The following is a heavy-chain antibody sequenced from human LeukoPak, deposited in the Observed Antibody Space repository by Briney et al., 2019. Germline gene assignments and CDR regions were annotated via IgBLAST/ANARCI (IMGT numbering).Heavy chain of an antibody. CDR2: IESKTDGGTT. V-gene: IGHV3-15*04. D-gene: IGHD3-10*01. Sequence: ETLSLTCAVSGGSITSANWWSWVRQSPGKGLEWVGRIESKTDGGTTDYAAPVEGRFTISRDDSTNTLYLQMNSLKSEDTAVYYCTTYGSGRKFDYWGQGILVTVSS. CDR1: GGSITSANW. CDR3: TTYGSGRKFDY. J-gene: IGHJ4*02.